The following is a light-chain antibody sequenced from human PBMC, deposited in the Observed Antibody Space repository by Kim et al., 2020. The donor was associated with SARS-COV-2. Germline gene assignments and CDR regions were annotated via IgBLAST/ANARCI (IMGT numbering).Light chain of an antibody. Sequence: EIVMTQSPATLSVSPGERATLSCRASQSVSNNLAWYQQKPGQAPRLRIYGASTRATSIPARFSGSGSGTEFTLTISSLQSEDFAVYYCQRYNNWPRAFGRGTKVDIK. CDR3: QRYNNWPRA. CDR1: QSVSNN. V-gene: IGKV3-15*01. CDR2: GAS. J-gene: IGKJ1*01.